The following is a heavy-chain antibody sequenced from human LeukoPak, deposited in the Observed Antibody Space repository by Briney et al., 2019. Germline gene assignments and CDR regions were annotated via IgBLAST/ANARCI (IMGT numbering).Heavy chain of an antibody. J-gene: IGHJ6*03. CDR1: GGTFRNYL. CDR3: ARGGDCSGGTCSSSHYMDV. D-gene: IGHD2-15*01. Sequence: ASVKVSCKASGGTFRNYLITWVRQAPGQGLEWMGGIVPVFRSANHAQKFQDRVSITTDESTNTVYMEVSSLRSEDTAVYYCARGGDCSGGTCSSSHYMDVWGKGTTVTVSS. CDR2: IVPVFRSA. V-gene: IGHV1-69*05.